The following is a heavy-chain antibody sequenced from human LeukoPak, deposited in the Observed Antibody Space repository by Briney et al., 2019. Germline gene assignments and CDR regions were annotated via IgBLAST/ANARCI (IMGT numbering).Heavy chain of an antibody. Sequence: ASVKVSCKASGYTFTSYDINWVRQATGKELAWMGWMYPNSGNTGYAQKCQGRVTMTRNTSISTAYMELSSLRSEDTAVYYCARVKYYGCNSLRYWGQGTLVTVSS. CDR2: MYPNSGNT. J-gene: IGHJ4*02. CDR3: ARVKYYGCNSLRY. D-gene: IGHD4-23*01. CDR1: GYTFTSYD. V-gene: IGHV1-8*01.